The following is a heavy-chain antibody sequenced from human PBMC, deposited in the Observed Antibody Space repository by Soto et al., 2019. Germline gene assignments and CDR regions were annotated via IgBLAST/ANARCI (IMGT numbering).Heavy chain of an antibody. V-gene: IGHV3-30*18. D-gene: IGHD5-18*01. CDR1: GFTFSRVS. Sequence: GGSLRLSCEASGFTFSRVSMNWVRQAPGKGLEWVAFISYDGGIKNYADSVKGRFTISRANSNNTLYLQMNSLRGEDTAVYYCAKDRVGFSYGHFFDYWGQGARVTVSS. CDR2: ISYDGGIK. CDR3: AKDRVGFSYGHFFDY. J-gene: IGHJ4*02.